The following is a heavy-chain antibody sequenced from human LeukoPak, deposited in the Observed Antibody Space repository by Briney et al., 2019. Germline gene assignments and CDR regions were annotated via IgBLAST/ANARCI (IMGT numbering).Heavy chain of an antibody. CDR2: IYSDGTT. V-gene: IGHV3-53*05. CDR3: AKVDGYNVGY. CDR1: GLTVSSNY. Sequence: GGSLRLSCAASGLTVSSNYMSWVRQAPGKGLEWVSIIYSDGTTYYTDSVKGRFTISRDNSKNTLYLQMNSLRAEDTAVYYCAKVDGYNVGYWGQGTLVTVSS. D-gene: IGHD5-24*01. J-gene: IGHJ4*02.